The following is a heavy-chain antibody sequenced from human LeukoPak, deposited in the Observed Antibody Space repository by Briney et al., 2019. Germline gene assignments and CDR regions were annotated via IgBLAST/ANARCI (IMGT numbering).Heavy chain of an antibody. J-gene: IGHJ4*02. CDR1: GFTFRRCG. V-gene: IGHV3-30*02. D-gene: IGHD5-12*01. CDR3: ARDPQRSYSGYEIDY. CDR2: IQYDGSNE. Sequence: PGGTLRLSCAASGFTFRRCGMHWVRQAPGKGLEWVTFIQYDGSNEYYADSVKGRFTISRDNSKNTLFLQINSLRPEDTAVYYCARDPQRSYSGYEIDYWGQGTLVTVSS.